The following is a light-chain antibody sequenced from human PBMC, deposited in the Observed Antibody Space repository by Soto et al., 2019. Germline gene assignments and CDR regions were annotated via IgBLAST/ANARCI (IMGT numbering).Light chain of an antibody. V-gene: IGLV2-14*01. Sequence: QSVLTQPASVSGSPGQSITISCTGTSSDVGDFDCVSWYQQHPGKAPKLMIYEVSNRPSGVSNRFFGSKSGNTASLTISGLQAEDEADYYCSSYAGSNIPVSGTGTKLTVL. CDR3: SSYAGSNIPV. J-gene: IGLJ1*01. CDR1: SSDVGDFDC. CDR2: EVS.